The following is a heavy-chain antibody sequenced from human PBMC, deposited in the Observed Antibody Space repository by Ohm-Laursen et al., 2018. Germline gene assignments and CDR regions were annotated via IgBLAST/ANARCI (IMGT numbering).Heavy chain of an antibody. CDR2: IKQDGTEK. Sequence: SLRLSCAASGFTFSNFWMSWVRQAPGKGLEWVASIKQDGTEKHYVESMQGRFTISRDNAKNSLYLQMNSLRAEDTALYYCAKMVGAWDFFGYWGQGTLVTVSS. CDR1: GFTFSNFW. J-gene: IGHJ4*02. CDR3: AKMVGAWDFFGY. D-gene: IGHD1-26*01. V-gene: IGHV3-7*03.